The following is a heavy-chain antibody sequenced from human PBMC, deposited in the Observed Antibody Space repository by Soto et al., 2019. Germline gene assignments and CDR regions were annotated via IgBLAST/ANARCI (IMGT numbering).Heavy chain of an antibody. D-gene: IGHD3-16*01. J-gene: IGHJ4*02. CDR2: TVNKAFSYTT. V-gene: IGHV3-72*01. Sequence: EGQLVESGGGLVQPGGSLRLSCTASAFSLSDQYLDWVRQAPGQGLEWVARTVNKAFSYTTEYAAAVKGRFTISRDDSENSLYRQMTSLRTEDPAVYYCVGERYAGVDYWGQGALVTVSS. CDR3: VGERYAGVDY. CDR1: AFSLSDQY.